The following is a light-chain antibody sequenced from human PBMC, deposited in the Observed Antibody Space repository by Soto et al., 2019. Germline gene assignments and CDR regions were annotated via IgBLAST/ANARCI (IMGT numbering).Light chain of an antibody. CDR3: LRGTHWPLT. J-gene: IGKJ1*01. V-gene: IGKV2-30*02. CDR2: NVS. CDR1: QGLIHSDGNTY. Sequence: DVVMTQSPLSLPVTLGQPASISCRSSQGLIHSDGNTYLHWVQQRPGQSPRRLINNVSNRDSGVRAGFSRSVAGPHCPLNISRVQVEGVGLFYCLRGTHWPLTFGQGTKVEIK.